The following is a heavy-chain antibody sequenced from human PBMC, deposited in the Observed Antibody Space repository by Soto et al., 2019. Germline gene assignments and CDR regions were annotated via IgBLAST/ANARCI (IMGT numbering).Heavy chain of an antibody. CDR3: ERARGTYSHDSFDI. Sequence: GGSLRLSCPASGFTFSSNAMHWVRQAPGKGLEWVAVISSDGSRKLYAASEQGRFNLSRDNSKNTMHLPINSPSTKATAGYYCERARGTYSHDSFDIWGQGTVVTVSS. J-gene: IGHJ3*02. CDR1: GFTFSSNA. D-gene: IGHD1-26*01. V-gene: IGHV3-30-3*01. CDR2: ISSDGSRK.